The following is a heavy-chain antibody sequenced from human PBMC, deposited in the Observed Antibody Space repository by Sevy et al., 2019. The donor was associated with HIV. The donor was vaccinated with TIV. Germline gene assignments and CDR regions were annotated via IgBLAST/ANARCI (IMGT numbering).Heavy chain of an antibody. CDR2: IHYNGDT. Sequence: SETLSLTCSVSGDSINSDYWTWIRQPPGKGLEWIGFIHYNGDTNYNPSLKTRVTMSIDTSKKQFSLKLTSLTAADTAVYYCARGLKAPYYDPSSGYLSWFDPWGQGTLVTVSS. CDR1: GDSINSDY. D-gene: IGHD3-3*01. CDR3: ARGLKAPYYDPSSGYLSWFDP. V-gene: IGHV4-59*01. J-gene: IGHJ5*02.